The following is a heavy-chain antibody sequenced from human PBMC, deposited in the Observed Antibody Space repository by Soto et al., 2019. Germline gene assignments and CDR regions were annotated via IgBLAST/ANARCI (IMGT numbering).Heavy chain of an antibody. V-gene: IGHV3-33*01. CDR1: GFTFSSYG. Sequence: GGSLRLSCAASGFTFSSYGMHWVRQAPGKGLEWVAVIWYDGSNKYYADSVKGRFTISRDNSKNTLYLQMNSLRAEDTAVYYCARDPFFRAMAYNGFDYWGQGTLVTVSS. J-gene: IGHJ4*02. D-gene: IGHD5-18*01. CDR2: IWYDGSNK. CDR3: ARDPFFRAMAYNGFDY.